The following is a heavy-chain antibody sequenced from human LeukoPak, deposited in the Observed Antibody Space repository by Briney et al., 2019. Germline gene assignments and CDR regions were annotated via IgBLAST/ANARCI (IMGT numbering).Heavy chain of an antibody. CDR2: ISSIASTI. D-gene: IGHD3-22*01. J-gene: IGHJ4*02. V-gene: IGHV3-11*01. Sequence: GGYLRLSCAASGFTFSDYYMSWVRQTSGKGLEWVSSISSIASTIYYADSVKGRFTISRDNTKNSLYLQMNSLRAEDTAVYYCARAPHFFDTSGSRYYFDYWGQGALVTVSS. CDR3: ARAPHFFDTSGSRYYFDY. CDR1: GFTFSDYY.